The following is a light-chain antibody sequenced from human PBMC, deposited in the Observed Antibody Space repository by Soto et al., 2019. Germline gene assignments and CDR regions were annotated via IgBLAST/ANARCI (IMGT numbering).Light chain of an antibody. CDR3: QQSFSTPT. J-gene: IGKJ5*01. CDR2: SAS. V-gene: IGKV1-39*01. Sequence: IHLTQSPSSLSTSVGDRVTITCRASQGIDSYLAWYRQKPGKAPELLIYSASNLQSGVPSRFSGSGSGTDFTLTISSLQPEDFATYYCQQSFSTPTFGQGTRLEIK. CDR1: QGIDSY.